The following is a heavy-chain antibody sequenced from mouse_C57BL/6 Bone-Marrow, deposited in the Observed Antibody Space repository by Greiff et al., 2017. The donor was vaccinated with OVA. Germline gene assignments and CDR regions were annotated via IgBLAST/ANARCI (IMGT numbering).Heavy chain of an antibody. J-gene: IGHJ3*01. V-gene: IGHV1-81*01. CDR3: ARGRNYYGSSRGLAD. D-gene: IGHD1-1*01. CDR1: GYTFTSSG. CDR2: LSPSSGTT. Sequence: QVQLQQSGAELARPGASVKLSCKASGYTFTSSGISWVQQRTGQGLEWIGELSPSSGTTSYNEKFKGKATLTADKSSSTAYMELRSRTSEDAAVYVCARGRNYYGSSRGLADWGQGTLVTVSA.